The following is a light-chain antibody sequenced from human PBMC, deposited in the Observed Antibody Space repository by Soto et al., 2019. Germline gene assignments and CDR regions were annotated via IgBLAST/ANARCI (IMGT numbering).Light chain of an antibody. J-gene: IGLJ1*01. CDR1: SSDVGAYNY. Sequence: QSALTQPASVSGSPGQSITIYCTATSSDVGAYNYVSWYQQHPGKAPKLMISEVSNRPSGVSNRFSGSKSGNTASLTISGLQADDEADYYCSSYTSSSTYVFGTGTKVTVL. V-gene: IGLV2-14*01. CDR2: EVS. CDR3: SSYTSSSTYV.